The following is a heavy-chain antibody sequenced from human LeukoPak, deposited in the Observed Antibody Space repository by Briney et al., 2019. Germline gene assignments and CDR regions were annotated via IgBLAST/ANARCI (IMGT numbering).Heavy chain of an antibody. CDR1: GGPISSGGYY. V-gene: IGHV4-31*03. D-gene: IGHD3-22*01. CDR2: IYYSGST. Sequence: SETLSLTCTVSGGPISSGGYYWSWIRQHPGKGLEWIGYIYYSGSTYYNPSLKSRVTISVDTSKNQFSLKLSSVTAADTAVYYCARVELRDYYDSSGYNDYWGQGTLVTVSS. CDR3: ARVELRDYYDSSGYNDY. J-gene: IGHJ4*02.